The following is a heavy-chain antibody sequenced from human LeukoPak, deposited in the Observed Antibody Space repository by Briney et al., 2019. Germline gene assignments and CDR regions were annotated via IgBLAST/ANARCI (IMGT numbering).Heavy chain of an antibody. V-gene: IGHV1-69*13. J-gene: IGHJ5*02. CDR2: IIPIFGTA. CDR3: ARERVSWFDP. D-gene: IGHD3-22*01. Sequence: SVKVSCKASGGSFSSYAISWVRQAPGQGLEWMGGIIPIFGTANYAQKFQGRVTITADESTSTAYMELSSLRSEDTAVYYCARERVSWFDPWGQGTLVTVSS. CDR1: GGSFSSYA.